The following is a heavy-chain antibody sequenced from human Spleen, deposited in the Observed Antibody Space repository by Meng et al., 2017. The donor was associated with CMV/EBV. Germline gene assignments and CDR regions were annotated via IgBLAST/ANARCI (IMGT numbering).Heavy chain of an antibody. Sequence: GASLKISCTSSGFTLGDYALCWVRQAPGKGLEWVGFIRNRAYGGTTEYAASVKGRFSISRDDSKDVVYLQMNSLKTEDTAVYYCTRGGQLLHDYWGQGTLVTVSS. CDR2: IRNRAYGGTT. CDR3: TRGGQLLHDY. D-gene: IGHD2-15*01. CDR1: GFTLGDYA. J-gene: IGHJ4*02. V-gene: IGHV3-49*04.